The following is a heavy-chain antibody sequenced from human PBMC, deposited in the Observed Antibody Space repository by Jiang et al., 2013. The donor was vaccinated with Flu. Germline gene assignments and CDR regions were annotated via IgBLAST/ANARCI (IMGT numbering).Heavy chain of an antibody. Sequence: SCKASGYTFTSYYMHWVRQAPGQGLEWMGIINPSGGSTSYAQKFQGRVTMTRDTSTSTVYMELSSLRSEDTAVYYCAVPRRFGEVERNPVGNDAFDIWGQGTMVTVSS. V-gene: IGHV1-46*01. CDR1: GYTFTSYY. CDR2: INPSGGST. D-gene: IGHD3-10*01. CDR3: AVPRRFGEVERNPVGNDAFDI. J-gene: IGHJ3*02.